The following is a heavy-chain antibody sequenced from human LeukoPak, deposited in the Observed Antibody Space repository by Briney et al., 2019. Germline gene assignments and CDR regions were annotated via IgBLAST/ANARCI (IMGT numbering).Heavy chain of an antibody. D-gene: IGHD3-22*01. CDR2: ISAYNGNT. Sequence: ASVKVSCKASGGTFTSYGISWVRQAPGQGLEWMGWISAYNGNTNYAQKLQGRVTMTTDTSTSTAYMELRSLRSDDTAVYYCAREKYYYDSSGPFDYWGQGTLVTVSS. J-gene: IGHJ4*02. CDR3: AREKYYYDSSGPFDY. CDR1: GGTFTSYG. V-gene: IGHV1-18*01.